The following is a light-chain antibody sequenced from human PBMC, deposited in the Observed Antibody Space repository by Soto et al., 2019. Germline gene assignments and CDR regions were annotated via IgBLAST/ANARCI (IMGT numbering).Light chain of an antibody. J-gene: IGLJ2*01. CDR2: TNN. CDR1: SSNIGSNP. Sequence: QSVLTQPPSVSGTPGQGVTISCSGSSSNIGSNPVNWYQQLPGTAPKLLIYTNNQRPSGVPDRFSGSKSGTSGSLAISGLQSEDEADYYCAAWDDSLNALVFGGGTKLTVL. CDR3: AAWDDSLNALV. V-gene: IGLV1-44*01.